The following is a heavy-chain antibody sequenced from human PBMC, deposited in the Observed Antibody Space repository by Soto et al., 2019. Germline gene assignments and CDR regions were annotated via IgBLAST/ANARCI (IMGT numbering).Heavy chain of an antibody. CDR3: ARELIAARHNWFDP. J-gene: IGHJ5*02. V-gene: IGHV6-1*01. CDR2: TYYRSKWYN. Sequence: SQSLSLTCGISGDSVSSNSAAWNWIRQSPSRGLEWLGRTYYRSKWYNDYAVSVKSRITINPDTSKNQFSLQLNSVTPEDTAVYYCARELIAARHNWFDPWGQGTLVTVSS. CDR1: GDSVSSNSAA. D-gene: IGHD6-6*01.